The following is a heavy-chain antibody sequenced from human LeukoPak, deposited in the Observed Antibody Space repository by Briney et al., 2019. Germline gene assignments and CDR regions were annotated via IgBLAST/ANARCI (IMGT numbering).Heavy chain of an antibody. D-gene: IGHD5-24*01. CDR1: GDSVSSNSAV. Sequence: SQTLSLTCALSGDSVSSNSAVWNWIRQSPSRGLEWLGRTYYNSKWYNDYAVSVKSQITINPDTSKNQFSLQLSSVTPEDTAVYYCARGWLQFGMDVWGRGTTVTVSS. CDR2: TYYNSKWYN. V-gene: IGHV6-1*01. CDR3: ARGWLQFGMDV. J-gene: IGHJ6*02.